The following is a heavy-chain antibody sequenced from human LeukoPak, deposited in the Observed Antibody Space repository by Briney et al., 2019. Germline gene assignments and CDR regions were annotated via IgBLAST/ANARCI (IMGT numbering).Heavy chain of an antibody. Sequence: PSETLSLTCTVSGGSISTSNYYWGWIRQPPGKGREWIGYIYYSGSTNYNPSLKSRVTISVDTSKNQFSLKLSSVTAADTAVYYCARAGSYSSSPDYWGQGTLVTVSS. CDR1: GGSISTSNYY. J-gene: IGHJ4*02. V-gene: IGHV4-61*05. CDR2: IYYSGST. D-gene: IGHD6-6*01. CDR3: ARAGSYSSSPDY.